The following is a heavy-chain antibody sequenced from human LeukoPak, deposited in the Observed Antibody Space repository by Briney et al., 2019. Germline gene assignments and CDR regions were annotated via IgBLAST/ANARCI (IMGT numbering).Heavy chain of an antibody. D-gene: IGHD3-22*01. CDR3: AREDYYDSSGYYYVGGMKY. CDR1: GYTFTRYA. Sequence: ASVKVSCKASGYTFTRYAMNWVRQAPGQGLEWMGWINTNTGNPTYAQGFTGRFVFSLDTSVSTAYLQISSLKAEDTAVYYCAREDYYDSSGYYYVGGMKYWGQGTLVTVSS. J-gene: IGHJ4*02. V-gene: IGHV7-4-1*02. CDR2: INTNTGNP.